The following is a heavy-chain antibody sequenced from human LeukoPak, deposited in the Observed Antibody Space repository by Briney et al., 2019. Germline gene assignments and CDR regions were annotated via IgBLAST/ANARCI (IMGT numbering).Heavy chain of an antibody. CDR3: ARRLRLDAFDI. CDR1: GFTFSSYW. V-gene: IGHV3-7*03. Sequence: GGSLRLSCAASGFTFSSYWMSWVRQAPGKGLEWVANIKQDGSEKYYVDSVKGRFTISRDNSKNTLYLQMNSLRAEDTAVYYCARRLRLDAFDIWGHGTMVTVSS. J-gene: IGHJ3*02. CDR2: IKQDGSEK.